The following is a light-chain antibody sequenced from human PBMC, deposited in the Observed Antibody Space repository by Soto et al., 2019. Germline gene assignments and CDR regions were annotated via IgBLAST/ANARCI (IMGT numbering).Light chain of an antibody. V-gene: IGKV1-39*01. CDR2: GAS. CDR1: QSITTF. Sequence: DIQMTQSPSSLSASVGDRVTITCRASQSITTFLSWYQQKPGKAPHLLIYGASNLQSGVPSRFVGSGRGTDFTLTISSLQPEDFATYFCQQTYTTPSTFGQGTNVEI. J-gene: IGKJ1*01. CDR3: QQTYTTPST.